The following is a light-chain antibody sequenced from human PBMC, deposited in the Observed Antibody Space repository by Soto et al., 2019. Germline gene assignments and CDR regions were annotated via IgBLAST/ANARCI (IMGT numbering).Light chain of an antibody. CDR1: QSVRNNY. CDR3: QQYAVSPPIT. J-gene: IGKJ5*01. V-gene: IGKV3-20*01. Sequence: EIVLTQSPGTLSVSPGERATLSCRASQSVRNNYLAWYQQKPGQAPRLLIYSSSRRATGIPDRFSGSGSGTDFSLTISGLEPEDFAVYYCQQYAVSPPITFGQGTRLEIK. CDR2: SSS.